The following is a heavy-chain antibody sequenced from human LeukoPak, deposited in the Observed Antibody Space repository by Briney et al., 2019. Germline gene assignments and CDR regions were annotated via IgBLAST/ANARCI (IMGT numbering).Heavy chain of an antibody. Sequence: ETLSLTCTVSGGSMSGYYWSWLGQPPGKGLEWIADIYYTGKTNYNPSLNSRVTISLDTSKNQFSLNFNSVTAADTAVYYCARGARWWQHWGQGTLVTVSS. D-gene: IGHD2-8*02. CDR3: ARGARWWQH. V-gene: IGHV4-59*01. CDR2: IYYTGKT. J-gene: IGHJ1*01. CDR1: GGSMSGYY.